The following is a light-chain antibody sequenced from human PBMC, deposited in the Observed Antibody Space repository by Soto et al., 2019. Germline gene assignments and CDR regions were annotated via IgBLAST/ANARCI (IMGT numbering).Light chain of an antibody. V-gene: IGLV2-8*01. Sequence: QSALTQPPSASGSPGQSVTISCTGTSSDVGGYNFVSWYQQHPGKAPKLMIYEVSERPSGVPDRFSGSKSGNTASLTVSGLQAEDDADYYCSSYAGSNIVVFGGGNKVTVL. CDR1: SSDVGGYNF. CDR3: SSYAGSNIVV. CDR2: EVS. J-gene: IGLJ2*01.